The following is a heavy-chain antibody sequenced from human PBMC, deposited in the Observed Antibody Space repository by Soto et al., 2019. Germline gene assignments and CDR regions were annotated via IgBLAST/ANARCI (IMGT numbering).Heavy chain of an antibody. CDR1: GIIFSDAW. D-gene: IGHD2-2*01. J-gene: IGHJ4*02. CDR2: VKPKCIGETI. Sequence: EVQLLESGGGLVEPGGSLRVSCAVSGIIFSDAWLNWVRQAPGEGLEWVGRVKPKCIGETIDYAAPVKSRFTISRDDSENTLYLEMNSLKIEDTAVYYCTADLVGLSRIIDYWGQGTLVTVSS. V-gene: IGHV3-15*07. CDR3: TADLVGLSRIIDY.